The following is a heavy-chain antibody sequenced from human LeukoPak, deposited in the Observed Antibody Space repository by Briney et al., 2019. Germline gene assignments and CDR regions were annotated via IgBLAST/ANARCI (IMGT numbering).Heavy chain of an antibody. D-gene: IGHD5-18*01. CDR2: INPDTGGA. J-gene: IGHJ4*02. V-gene: IGHV1-2*02. CDR3: ARGEELWFDY. CDR1: GYTFISYG. Sequence: SVKVSCKSTGYTFISYGISWVRQAPGQGLEWVGLINPDTGGAKYAQKFQGRVTMTRDTSISTAYMELSRLTSDDTAVYFCARGEELWFDYWGQGTLVTVSS.